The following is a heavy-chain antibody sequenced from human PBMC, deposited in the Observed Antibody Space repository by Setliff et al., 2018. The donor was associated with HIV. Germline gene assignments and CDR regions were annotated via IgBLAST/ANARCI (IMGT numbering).Heavy chain of an antibody. V-gene: IGHV1-69*13. Sequence: SVKVSCKASGGTFSNHAVPWVRQAPGRGLEWVGGIIPLFGTVNYAQRLQGRVTATADESTTTAYLELRSLISEDTAMYFCARDNYYDTSGAIGYWGQGTMVTVSS. CDR2: IIPLFGTV. J-gene: IGHJ4*02. D-gene: IGHD3-22*01. CDR3: ARDNYYDTSGAIGY. CDR1: GGTFSNHA.